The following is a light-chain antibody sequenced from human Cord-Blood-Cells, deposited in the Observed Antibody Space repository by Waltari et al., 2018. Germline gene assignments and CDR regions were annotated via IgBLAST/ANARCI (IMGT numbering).Light chain of an antibody. V-gene: IGKV1-5*03. Sequence: DIQMTQSPSTLSASVGDRVTITCRASQSISSWLAWYQLKPGKAPKLLIYKASSLESGVPSRFSGSGSGTEFTLTTSSLQPDDFATYYCQQYNSYSRTFCQGTKVEIK. CDR3: QQYNSYSRT. CDR2: KAS. CDR1: QSISSW. J-gene: IGKJ1*01.